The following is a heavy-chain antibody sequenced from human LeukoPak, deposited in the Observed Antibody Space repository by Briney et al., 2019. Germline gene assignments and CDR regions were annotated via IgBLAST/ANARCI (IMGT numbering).Heavy chain of an antibody. CDR3: ATDMVREYDY. Sequence: GPLRLSCAASGFTFSSYAMSWVRQAPGKGLEWVSTFTGSGDTTYYADSVKGRFTISRDNSKKKLYLQMNSLRAEDTAIYYCATDMVREYDYWGQGTLVTVSS. D-gene: IGHD3-10*01. V-gene: IGHV3-23*01. J-gene: IGHJ4*02. CDR2: FTGSGDTT. CDR1: GFTFSSYA.